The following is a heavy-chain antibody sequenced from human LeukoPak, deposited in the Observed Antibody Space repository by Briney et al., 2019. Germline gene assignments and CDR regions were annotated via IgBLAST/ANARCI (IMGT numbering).Heavy chain of an antibody. J-gene: IGHJ4*02. V-gene: IGHV3-30*18. CDR1: GFTISSYG. D-gene: IGHD1-26*01. CDR3: AKDRPLVGAVRY. Sequence: GRSLRLSCAASGFTISSYGMHWVRQAPGKGLEWMAVISYDGSNKYYADSVKGRFTISRDNPKNTLYLQMNSLRAEDTAVYYCAKDRPLVGAVRYWGQGTLVTVSS. CDR2: ISYDGSNK.